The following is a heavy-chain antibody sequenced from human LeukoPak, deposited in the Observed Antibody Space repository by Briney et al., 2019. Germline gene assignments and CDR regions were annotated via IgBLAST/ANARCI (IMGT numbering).Heavy chain of an antibody. CDR1: GASISSYY. CDR3: ARGAPGGNDYGDY. CDR2: IFHSGST. V-gene: IGHV4-59*01. Sequence: SETLSLTCTVSGASISSYYWSWIRQPPGKGLGWIGYIFHSGSTNYNPSLKSRVTISVDTSKNQFSLKLSSVTAADTAVYYCARGAPGGNDYGDYWGQGTLVTVSS. J-gene: IGHJ4*02.